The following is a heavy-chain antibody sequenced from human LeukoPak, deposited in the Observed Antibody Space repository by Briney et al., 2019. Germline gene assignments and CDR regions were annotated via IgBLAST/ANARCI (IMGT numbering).Heavy chain of an antibody. CDR1: GYTFTSYG. V-gene: IGHV1-69*13. CDR2: IIPIFGTA. D-gene: IGHD1-1*01. Sequence: ASVKVSCKASGYTFTSYGISWVRQAPGQGLEWMGGIIPIFGTANYAQKFQGRVTITSDESTSTAYMELSSLRSEDTAGYCCATGPAIDSCYRTGELGYWGQGTRVTVSS. CDR3: ATGPAIDSCYRTGELGY. J-gene: IGHJ4*02.